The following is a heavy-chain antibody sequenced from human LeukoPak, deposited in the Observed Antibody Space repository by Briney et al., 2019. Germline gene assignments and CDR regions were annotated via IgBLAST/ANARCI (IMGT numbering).Heavy chain of an antibody. CDR3: AKDVWNGYNSFSY. J-gene: IGHJ4*02. Sequence: GGTLRLSCAASGFTFSSYGMSWVRQAPGKGLEWVSAISGSGGSTYYADSVKGRFTISRDNSKNTLYLQMNSLRAEDTAVYYCAKDVWNGYNSFSYWGQGTLVTVSS. CDR2: ISGSGGST. D-gene: IGHD5-24*01. CDR1: GFTFSSYG. V-gene: IGHV3-23*01.